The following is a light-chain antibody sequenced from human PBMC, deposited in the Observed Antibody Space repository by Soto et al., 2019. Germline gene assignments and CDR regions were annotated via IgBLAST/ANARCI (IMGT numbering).Light chain of an antibody. CDR1: QSVGNS. CDR3: QQHSNWPQT. Sequence: EIVLTQSPATLSLSPGQRATLSCRASQSVGNSLSWYRQRPGQAPRLLIYDAFNRATGVPARFSGGGSGTDITLTISSLESEDFAVYYCQQHSNWPQTFGQGTRVDVK. CDR2: DAF. J-gene: IGKJ1*01. V-gene: IGKV3-11*01.